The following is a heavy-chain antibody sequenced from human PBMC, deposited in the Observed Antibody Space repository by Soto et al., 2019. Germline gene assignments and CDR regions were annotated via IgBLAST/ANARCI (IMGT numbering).Heavy chain of an antibody. Sequence: SETLSLTCAVSGGSISSGGYSWSWIRQPPGKGLEWIGYIYHSGSTYYNPSLKSRVTISVDTSKNQFSLKLSSVTAADTAVYYCARGGIVVVVAARDAFDIWGQGTMVTVSS. D-gene: IGHD2-15*01. CDR3: ARGGIVVVVAARDAFDI. J-gene: IGHJ3*02. CDR1: GGSISSGGYS. CDR2: IYHSGST. V-gene: IGHV4-30-2*05.